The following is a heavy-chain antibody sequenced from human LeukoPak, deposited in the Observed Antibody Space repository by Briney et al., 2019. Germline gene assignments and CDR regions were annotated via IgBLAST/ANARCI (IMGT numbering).Heavy chain of an antibody. CDR1: GFTFSSYS. D-gene: IGHD3-22*01. Sequence: GGSLRLSCAASGFTFSSYSMNWVRQAPGKGLEWVSYISSSSSTMYYADSVKGRFTISRDNAKNSLYLQMNSLRAEDTAVYYCARGYYDSSGYIDYWGQGTLVTVSS. J-gene: IGHJ4*02. CDR2: ISSSSSTM. V-gene: IGHV3-48*01. CDR3: ARGYYDSSGYIDY.